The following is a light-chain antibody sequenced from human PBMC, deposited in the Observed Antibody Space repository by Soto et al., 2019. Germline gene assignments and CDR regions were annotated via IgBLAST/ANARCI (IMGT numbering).Light chain of an antibody. Sequence: SSLTKPASVSGSPGQSIAISYDGSSSDVGGYNYVSWYQHHPGKAPKLMIYDVTNRPSGVSDRFSGSKSGNTASLTISGLQAEDEADYYCSSYTSSANYVFGTGTKVTVL. J-gene: IGLJ1*01. CDR1: SSDVGGYNY. CDR3: SSYTSSANYV. CDR2: DVT. V-gene: IGLV2-14*03.